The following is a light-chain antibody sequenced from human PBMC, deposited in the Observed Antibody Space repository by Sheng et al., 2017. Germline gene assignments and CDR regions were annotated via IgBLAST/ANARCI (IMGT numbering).Light chain of an antibody. Sequence: EIVLTQSPATLSLSPGERATLSCRASQSVSSYLACYQQKPGQAPSLLIYDASHRATGIPARFSGSGSGTDFTLTISSLEPEDFAVYYCQQRYNWPLTFGGGTKVEIK. CDR2: DAS. CDR3: QQRYNWPLT. V-gene: IGKV3-11*01. J-gene: IGKJ4*01. CDR1: QSVSSY.